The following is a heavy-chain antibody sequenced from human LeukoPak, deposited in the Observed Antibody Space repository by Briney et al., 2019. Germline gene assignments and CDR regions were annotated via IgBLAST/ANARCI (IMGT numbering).Heavy chain of an antibody. CDR1: GGSFSSGSYY. V-gene: IGHV4-61*01. D-gene: IGHD6-13*01. Sequence: SETLSLTCTVSGGSFSSGSYYWSWIRQPPGKGLEWIGYIYYSGSTNYNPSLKSRVTISVDTSKNQFSLKLSSVTAADTAVYYCARGSPLAAAENSYYFDYWGQGTLVTVSS. J-gene: IGHJ4*02. CDR2: IYYSGST. CDR3: ARGSPLAAAENSYYFDY.